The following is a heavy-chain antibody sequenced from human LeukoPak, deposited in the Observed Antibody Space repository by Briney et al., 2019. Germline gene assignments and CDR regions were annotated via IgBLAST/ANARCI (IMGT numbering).Heavy chain of an antibody. Sequence: PGGSLRLSCAASGFMLSSTWMHWVRQAPGKGLVWVSRINSDATSTSYADSVRGRFTISRDDAKNTMYLQMNSLRAEDTAVYYCARGAEQWLTPPTENLLDYWGQGTLVTVSS. V-gene: IGHV3-74*01. CDR1: GFMLSSTW. J-gene: IGHJ4*02. CDR2: INSDATST. CDR3: ARGAEQWLTPPTENLLDY. D-gene: IGHD6-19*01.